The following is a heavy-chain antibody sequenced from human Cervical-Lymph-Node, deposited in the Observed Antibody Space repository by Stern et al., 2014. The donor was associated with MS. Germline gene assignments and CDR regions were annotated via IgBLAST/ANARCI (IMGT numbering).Heavy chain of an antibody. V-gene: IGHV3-9*01. J-gene: IGHJ4*02. Sequence: EVQLVQSGGDLVPPGRSLRLSCAASGFNFDEYTMHWVRQAPGKGLEWVSGIRWNSGHIDDGDSVEGRFTISRDNAKNSLYLQMNSLRPEDTALYYCVKDMGGPGDYWGQGTLVTVSS. CDR3: VKDMGGPGDY. CDR1: GFNFDEYT. D-gene: IGHD1-26*01. CDR2: IRWNSGHI.